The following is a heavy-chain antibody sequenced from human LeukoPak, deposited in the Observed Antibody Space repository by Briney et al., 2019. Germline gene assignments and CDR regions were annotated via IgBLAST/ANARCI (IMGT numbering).Heavy chain of an antibody. Sequence: GESLKISCKASGYTFTNEWIGWVRQMPGEGLEWMRIIYPGDSDTRYSPSVQGQVTISADQSINTAYMQWNSLQASDTAFYYCAKSGFGQTNYRWGQGTLVTVSS. CDR3: AKSGFGQTNYR. V-gene: IGHV5-51*01. CDR1: GYTFTNEW. D-gene: IGHD3-3*01. CDR2: IYPGDSDT. J-gene: IGHJ4*02.